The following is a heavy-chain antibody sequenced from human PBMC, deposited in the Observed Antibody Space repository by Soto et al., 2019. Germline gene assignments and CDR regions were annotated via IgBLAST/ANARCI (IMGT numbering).Heavy chain of an antibody. CDR2: ISYDGSNQ. CDR3: AKALGELSPESFDH. CDR1: GLTFSDYG. J-gene: IGHJ4*02. V-gene: IGHV3-30*18. D-gene: IGHD3-16*02. Sequence: QVQLVESGGGVVQPGRSLRLSCAASGLTFSDYGMHWVRQAPGKGLEWVTIISYDGSNQYYADSVKGRFTISRDNSKNTLYLHMNILRLEDSGVYYCAKALGELSPESFDHWGQGVLVTVSS.